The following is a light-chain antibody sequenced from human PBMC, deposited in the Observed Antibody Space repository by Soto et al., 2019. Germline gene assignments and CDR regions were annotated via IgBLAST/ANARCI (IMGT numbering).Light chain of an antibody. J-gene: IGLJ1*01. CDR1: SSDIGAYNY. V-gene: IGLV2-14*01. Sequence: QSALTQPASVSGSPGQSITISCIGTSSDIGAYNYVPWYQQHPGKVPILMIYEVTNRPSGLSHRFSRSKSGNTASLTISGLQAEDEADYFCSSYTSSSTLYVFGTGTKVT. CDR3: SSYTSSSTLYV. CDR2: EVT.